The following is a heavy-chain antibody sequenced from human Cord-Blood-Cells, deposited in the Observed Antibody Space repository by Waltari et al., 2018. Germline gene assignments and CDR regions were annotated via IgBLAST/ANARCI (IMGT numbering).Heavy chain of an antibody. J-gene: IGHJ6*03. D-gene: IGHD3-3*01. CDR1: GLTAGSNY. CDR2: IYSGGST. CDR3: ARAFWSGYYYYYMDV. Sequence: EVKLVESGGGLIQPGGSRSRACHASGLTAGSNYMSWVRQAPGKGLEWVSVIYSGGSTYYADSVKGRFTISIDNSKNTLYLQMNSLRAEDTAVYYCARAFWSGYYYYYMDVWGKGTTVTVSS. V-gene: IGHV3-53*01.